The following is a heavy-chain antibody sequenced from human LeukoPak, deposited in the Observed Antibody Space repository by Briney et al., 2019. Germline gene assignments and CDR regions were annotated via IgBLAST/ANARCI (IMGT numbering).Heavy chain of an antibody. CDR2: ISYDGNNK. CDR1: GFTFSSYG. J-gene: IGHJ4*02. Sequence: QPGGSLRLSCAVSGFTFSSYGMHWVRQAPGKGLEWVTVISYDGNNKYYADSVKGRFTYSRDNSKNTLYLQMNSLRAEDTAVYYCAKDLLRFGESPRGLGYWGQGTLVTVSS. CDR3: AKDLLRFGESPRGLGY. D-gene: IGHD3-10*01. V-gene: IGHV3-30*18.